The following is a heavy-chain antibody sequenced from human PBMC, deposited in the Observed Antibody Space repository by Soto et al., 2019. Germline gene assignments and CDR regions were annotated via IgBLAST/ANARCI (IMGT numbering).Heavy chain of an antibody. D-gene: IGHD2-2*01. CDR2: ISYDGSNK. Sequence: GRSLRLSCAASGFTFSSYGMHWVRQAPGKGLEWVAVISYDGSNKYYADSVKGRFTISRDNSKNTLYLQMNSLRAEDTAVYYCAKDQSVVVVPAATDYWGQGTLVTVSS. CDR1: GFTFSSYG. CDR3: AKDQSVVVVPAATDY. J-gene: IGHJ4*02. V-gene: IGHV3-30*18.